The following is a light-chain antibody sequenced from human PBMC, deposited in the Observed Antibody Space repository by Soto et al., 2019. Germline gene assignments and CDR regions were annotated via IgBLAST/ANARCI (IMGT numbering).Light chain of an antibody. CDR3: AAWDDSLNGRYV. Sequence: QSVLTQPPSASGTPGQRVTISCSGSSSNIGSNTVNWYQQLPGTAPKLLIYSNHQRPSGVPDRFSGSTSGTSASLAISGLQSEYEADYYCAAWDDSLNGRYVFGTGTKVTVL. V-gene: IGLV1-44*01. CDR2: SNH. J-gene: IGLJ1*01. CDR1: SSNIGSNT.